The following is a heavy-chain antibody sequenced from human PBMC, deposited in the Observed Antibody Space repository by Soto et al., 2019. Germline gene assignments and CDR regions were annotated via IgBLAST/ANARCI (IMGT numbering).Heavy chain of an antibody. CDR2: SSPRGDTI. J-gene: IGHJ4*02. CDR3: AKGTHTNVGWPYYFES. Sequence: GSLRLSCVASGFSLANYPMNWVRQTPGKGLEWISYSSPRGDTIYYADSVEGRFTISRDNARNSLSLHMSSLRDEDSALYYCAKGTHTNVGWPYYFESWGQGVPVTVSS. D-gene: IGHD6-19*01. V-gene: IGHV3-48*02. CDR1: GFSLANYP.